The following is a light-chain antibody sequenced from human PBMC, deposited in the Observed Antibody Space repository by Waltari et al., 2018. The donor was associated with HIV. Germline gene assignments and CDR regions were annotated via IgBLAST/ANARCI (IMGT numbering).Light chain of an antibody. CDR3: AAWDDNLNAPV. J-gene: IGLJ3*02. CDR2: SNN. V-gene: IGLV1-44*01. CDR1: SSNIGSNT. Sequence: QSVLTQPPSASGTPGQRVTISCSGSSSNIGSNTVNWYQQLPGTAPKLLIYSNNQRPSGVPDRFSGSKSGTSASLAISGLQSEDEADYYCAAWDDNLNAPVFGGGTKLTVL.